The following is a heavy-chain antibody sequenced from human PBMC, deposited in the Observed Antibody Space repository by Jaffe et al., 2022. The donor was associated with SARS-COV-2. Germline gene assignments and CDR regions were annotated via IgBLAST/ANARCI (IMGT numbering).Heavy chain of an antibody. CDR2: ISASGGST. Sequence: EVRLLESGGGLVQPGGSLRLSCAGSGFTFSDYAMIWVRQAPGKGLEWVSAISASGGSTYYADSVKGRFTISRDNSENTLYMQMNSLGAGDTAVYYCARDLYSRSWLFHYWGQGTLVTVSS. J-gene: IGHJ4*02. CDR1: GFTFSDYA. D-gene: IGHD6-13*01. CDR3: ARDLYSRSWLFHY. V-gene: IGHV3-23*01.